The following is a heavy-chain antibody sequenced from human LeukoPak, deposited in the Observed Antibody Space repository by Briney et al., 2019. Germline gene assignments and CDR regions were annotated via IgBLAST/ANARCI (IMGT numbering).Heavy chain of an antibody. V-gene: IGHV3-7*03. CDR1: GFTFSSYW. Sequence: PGGSLRLSCAASGFTFSSYWMSWVRQAPGKGLEWVANIKQDGSEKYYVDSVKGRFTISRDNSKNTLYLQMNSLRAEDTAVYYCARSLVVGATDDYWGQGTLVTVSS. D-gene: IGHD1-26*01. J-gene: IGHJ4*02. CDR2: IKQDGSEK. CDR3: ARSLVVGATDDY.